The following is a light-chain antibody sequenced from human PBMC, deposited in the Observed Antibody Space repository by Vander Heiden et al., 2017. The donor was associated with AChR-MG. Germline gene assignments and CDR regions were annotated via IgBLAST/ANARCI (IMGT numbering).Light chain of an antibody. V-gene: IGLV3-1*01. J-gene: IGLJ2*01. CDR1: IFGDKY. Sequence: SYELTQPPSVSVSPGQTASITCSGDIFGDKYACCYQQHPGQCLVLVIYKDSKRPSGIPERFSGSNSGNTATLTISATQARDDDDYYCQAWDSSTVVFGGGTKLTVL. CDR3: QAWDSSTVV. CDR2: KDS.